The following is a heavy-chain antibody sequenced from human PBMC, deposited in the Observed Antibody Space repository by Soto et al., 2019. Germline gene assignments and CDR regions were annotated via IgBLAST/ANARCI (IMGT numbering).Heavy chain of an antibody. D-gene: IGHD3-10*01. CDR1: GGSISSYY. CDR2: IYYSGST. CDR3: ARDSRYGENWFDP. J-gene: IGHJ5*02. Sequence: SETLSLTCTVSGGSISSYYWSWIRRPPGKGLEWIGYIYYSGSTNYNPSLKSRVTISVDTSKNQFSLKLSSVTAADTAVYYCARDSRYGENWFDPWGQGTLVTVSS. V-gene: IGHV4-59*01.